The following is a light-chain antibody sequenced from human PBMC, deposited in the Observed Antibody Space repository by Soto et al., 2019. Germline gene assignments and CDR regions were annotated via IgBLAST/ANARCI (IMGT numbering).Light chain of an antibody. CDR3: QQYNTYWT. CDR2: DAS. J-gene: IGKJ1*01. V-gene: IGKV1-5*01. CDR1: QSIDRW. Sequence: DIQMTQSPSTLSASVGDRVTITCRASQSIDRWLAWYQQRPGKAPELLIYDASILQGGVPSRFSGSGSGTEFTLSISSLQHGDFATYYCQQYNTYWTFGQGTKVEMK.